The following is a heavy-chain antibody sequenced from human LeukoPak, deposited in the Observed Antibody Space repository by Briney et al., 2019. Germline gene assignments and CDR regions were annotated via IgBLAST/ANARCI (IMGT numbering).Heavy chain of an antibody. CDR3: ARGRYNSKTDFDY. CDR2: IHSSGNI. Sequence: PSETLSLTCTVSGDSISSSDYYWGWIRQPPGKGLEWIGSIHSSGNIYYNPSLKSRVTISLDTSNNQFSLRLLSVSAADTAVYYCARGRYNSKTDFDYWGQGTLVTVSS. V-gene: IGHV4-39*07. J-gene: IGHJ4*02. D-gene: IGHD3-16*02. CDR1: GDSISSSDYY.